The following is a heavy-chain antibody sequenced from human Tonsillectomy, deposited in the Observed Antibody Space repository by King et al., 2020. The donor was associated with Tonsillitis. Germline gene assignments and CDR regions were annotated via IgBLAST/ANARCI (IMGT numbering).Heavy chain of an antibody. J-gene: IGHJ4*02. CDR1: GFTFSSYA. CDR2: ISYSGGIK. Sequence: VQLVESGGGLVQPGGSLRLSCAASGFTFSSYAMSWVRQAPGKGLEWVSVISYSGGIKYYADSVKGRVTISRDNSKNTLYLQMNSQRAEDTAVYYCAKEPYDTCGYYSDSWGQGTLVTVSS. CDR3: AKEPYDTCGYYSDS. D-gene: IGHD3-22*01. V-gene: IGHV3-23*04.